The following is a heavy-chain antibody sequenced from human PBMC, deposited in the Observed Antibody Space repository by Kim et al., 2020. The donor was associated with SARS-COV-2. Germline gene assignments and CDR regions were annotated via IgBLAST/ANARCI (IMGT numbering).Heavy chain of an antibody. CDR3: ARASGSYYSQYYFDY. V-gene: IGHV7-4-1*02. J-gene: IGHJ4*02. D-gene: IGHD3-10*01. Sequence: QGFTGRFVFSLDTSVSTAYLQISSLKAEDTAVYYCARASGSYYSQYYFDYWGQGTLVTVSS.